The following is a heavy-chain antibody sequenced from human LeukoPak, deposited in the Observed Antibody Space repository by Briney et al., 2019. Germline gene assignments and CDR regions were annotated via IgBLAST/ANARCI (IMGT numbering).Heavy chain of an antibody. CDR1: GFTFSSYG. CDR3: ARDPRPGSYSFDY. CDR2: IWYDGSNK. J-gene: IGHJ4*02. V-gene: IGHV3-33*08. D-gene: IGHD1-26*01. Sequence: QAGGSLRLSCAASGFTFSSYGMPWVRQAPGKGLEWVAVIWYDGSNKYYADSVKGRFTISRDNSKNTLYLQMNSLRAEDTAVYYCARDPRPGSYSFDYWGQGTLVTVSS.